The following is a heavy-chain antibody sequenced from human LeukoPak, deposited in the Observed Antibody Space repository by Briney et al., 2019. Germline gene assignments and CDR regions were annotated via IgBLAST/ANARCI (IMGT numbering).Heavy chain of an antibody. Sequence: PGGSLTLSCAASGFTVSSHYMIWVRQAPEKGLEWVSIFYGGDNTDYADFVKGRFTISRDNSKNTLYLQMNSLNTEDTAVYYCARSGVAGAYDWWGQGTLVTVSS. CDR3: ARSGVAGAYDW. CDR2: FYGGDNT. CDR1: GFTVSSHY. D-gene: IGHD6-19*01. V-gene: IGHV3-66*02. J-gene: IGHJ4*02.